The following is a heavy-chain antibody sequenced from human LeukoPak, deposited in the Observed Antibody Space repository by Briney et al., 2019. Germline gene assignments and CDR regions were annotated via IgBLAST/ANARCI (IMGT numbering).Heavy chain of an antibody. Sequence: SETLSLTCAVSGGSSSPYYCSWVRQPPGKGLEWIGEINRGGRTDYNPSLESRVTMSVDTSENQFTLKLTSVTAADTAIYFCARRPYGLTRGINGPTGHWFDSWGQGTPVTVSS. CDR3: ARRPYGLTRGINGPTGHWFDS. CDR1: GGSSSPYY. V-gene: IGHV4-34*01. D-gene: IGHD4-17*01. CDR2: INRGGRT. J-gene: IGHJ5*01.